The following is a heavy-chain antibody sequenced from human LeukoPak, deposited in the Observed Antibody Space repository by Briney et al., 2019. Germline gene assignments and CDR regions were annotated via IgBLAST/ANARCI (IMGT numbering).Heavy chain of an antibody. Sequence: GGSLRLSCAASGFTFSGYAMSWVRRAPGKGLEWVSAIIGSGGSTYYADSVKGRFTISRDNSKNTLFLQMNSLRAEDTAVYYCAKSNSFDYWGQGTLVTVSS. CDR3: AKSNSFDY. J-gene: IGHJ4*02. V-gene: IGHV3-23*01. CDR2: IIGSGGST. CDR1: GFTFSGYA.